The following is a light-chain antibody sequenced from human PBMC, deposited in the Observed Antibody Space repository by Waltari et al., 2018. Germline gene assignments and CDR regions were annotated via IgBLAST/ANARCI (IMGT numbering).Light chain of an antibody. CDR1: QSIDDW. CDR3: QQYKTYSS. V-gene: IGKV1-5*03. J-gene: IGKJ2*04. CDR2: KAS. Sequence: DIQMTQSPSTLSASVGDRVTITCRASQSIDDWLAWYQQIAGEAPKLLIYKASSLESGVPSRFSGSGSGTEFTLTISSLQPDDFATYYCQQYKTYSSFGQGTKLEIK.